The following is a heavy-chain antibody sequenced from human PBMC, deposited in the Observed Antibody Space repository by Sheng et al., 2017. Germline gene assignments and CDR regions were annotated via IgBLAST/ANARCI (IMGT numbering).Heavy chain of an antibody. Sequence: QVQLVQSGAEVKKPGSSVKVSCKASGGTFSSYAISWVRQAPGQGLEWMGGIIPIFGTANYAQKFQGRVTITTDESTSTAYMELSSLRSEDTAVYYCARTASSSWYAQLHYYMDVWGKGTTVTVSS. V-gene: IGHV1-69*05. CDR1: GGTFSSYA. CDR2: IIPIFGTA. D-gene: IGHD6-13*01. CDR3: ARTASSSWYAQLHYYMDV. J-gene: IGHJ6*03.